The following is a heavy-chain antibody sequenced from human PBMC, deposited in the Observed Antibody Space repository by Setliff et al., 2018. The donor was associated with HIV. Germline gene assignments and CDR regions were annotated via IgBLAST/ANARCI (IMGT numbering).Heavy chain of an antibody. CDR1: GGSFTSSSYY. V-gene: IGHV4-39*01. CDR2: ISRSGIT. Sequence: SETLSLTCTVSGGSFTSSSYYWGWIRQPPGKGLEWIGYISRSGITYYNPSLKSRVTISVDTSKTQFSLNLSSVTAADTAVYYCARGRSRWTYYNYYYMDVWGKGTTVTVS. D-gene: IGHD6-13*01. J-gene: IGHJ6*03. CDR3: ARGRSRWTYYNYYYMDV.